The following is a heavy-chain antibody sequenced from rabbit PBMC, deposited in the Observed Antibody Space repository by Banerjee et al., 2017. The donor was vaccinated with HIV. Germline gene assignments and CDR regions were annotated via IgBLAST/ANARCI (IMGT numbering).Heavy chain of an antibody. Sequence: QSLEESGGDLVKPGASLTLTCTASGFSFSSGYDMCWVRQAPGKGLEWIACIYGGSSGSTYYASWVNGRFTISSHNAQNTLYLQLNSLTAADTATYFCARDHDDYGDDPNWLDLWGPGTLVTVS. D-gene: IGHD2-1*01. V-gene: IGHV1S40*01. J-gene: IGHJ5*01. CDR3: ARDHDDYGDDPNWLDL. CDR2: IYGGSSGST. CDR1: GFSFSSGYD.